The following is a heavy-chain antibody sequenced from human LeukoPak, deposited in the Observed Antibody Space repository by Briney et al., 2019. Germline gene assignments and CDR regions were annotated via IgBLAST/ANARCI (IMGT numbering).Heavy chain of an antibody. V-gene: IGHV4-34*01. CDR3: ARQAVGAPTFDY. Sequence: KPSETLSLTCAVYGGSFSGYYWSWIRQPPGKGLEWIGEINHSGSTNYNPSLKSRVTISVDTSKNQFSLKLSSVTAADTAVYYCARQAVGAPTFDYWGQGTLATVSS. CDR2: INHSGST. J-gene: IGHJ4*02. CDR1: GGSFSGYY. D-gene: IGHD1-26*01.